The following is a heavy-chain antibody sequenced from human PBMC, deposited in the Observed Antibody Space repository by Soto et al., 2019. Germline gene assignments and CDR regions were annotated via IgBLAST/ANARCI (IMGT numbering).Heavy chain of an antibody. J-gene: IGHJ4*02. CDR3: ARAEVDY. V-gene: IGHV3-74*03. CDR1: GFTFGNYW. CDR2: IPSPLRTI. Sequence: GGSLRLSCAASGFTFGNYWMHWVRQAPGKAPDWFSRIPSPLRTIQYPDSVKARFTPSRDNAKSTLYLQMNSLRAEDTAVYYCARAEVDYWGPGTLVTVSS.